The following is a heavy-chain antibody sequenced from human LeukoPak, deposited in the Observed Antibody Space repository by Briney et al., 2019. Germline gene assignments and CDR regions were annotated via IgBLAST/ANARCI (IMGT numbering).Heavy chain of an antibody. J-gene: IGHJ6*03. CDR3: ARQSYMDV. CDR2: INHSGST. Sequence: SETLSLTCTVSGGSISSGSYYWSWIRQPPGKGLEWIGEINHSGSTNYNPSLKSRVTISVDTSKNQFSLKLSSVTAADTAVYYCARQSYMDVWGKGTTVTVSS. CDR1: GGSISSGSYY. V-gene: IGHV4-39*01.